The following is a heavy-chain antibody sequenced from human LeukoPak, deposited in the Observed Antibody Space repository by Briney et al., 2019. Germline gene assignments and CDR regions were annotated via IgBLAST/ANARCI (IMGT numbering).Heavy chain of an antibody. D-gene: IGHD4-23*01. CDR2: IYPGESNT. CDR1: GSTFITYW. Sequence: GESLKISCKGSGSTFITYWIGWVRQMPGKGLEWMGIIYPGESNTIYSPSFQGQVTISADKSISIAYLEWSSLKASDTAMYYCERPVDNGGKPAALDIWGQGTMVTVSS. V-gene: IGHV5-51*01. J-gene: IGHJ3*02. CDR3: ERPVDNGGKPAALDI.